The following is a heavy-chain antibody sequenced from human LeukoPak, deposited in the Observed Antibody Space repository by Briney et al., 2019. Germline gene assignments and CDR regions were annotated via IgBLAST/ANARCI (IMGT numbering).Heavy chain of an antibody. CDR3: ASSRWFGELFHY. J-gene: IGHJ4*02. V-gene: IGHV4-4*07. Sequence: PSETLSLTFTVSGGSISSYYWSWIRQPAGKGLEWIGLIYTSGSTNYNPSLKSRVTMSVDTSKNQFSLKLSSVTAADTAVYYCASSRWFGELFHYWGQGTLVTVSS. CDR2: IYTSGST. CDR1: GGSISSYY. D-gene: IGHD3-10*01.